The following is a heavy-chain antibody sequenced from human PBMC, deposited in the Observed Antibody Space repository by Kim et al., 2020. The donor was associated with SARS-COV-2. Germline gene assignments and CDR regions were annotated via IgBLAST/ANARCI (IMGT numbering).Heavy chain of an antibody. CDR3: AREDSSSGNFDF. Sequence: ASVKVSCKASGYSFGGYYIHWVRQAPVQGLEWMGRIFPNSGGTSYAQKFQGRVTMTRDTSISTAHMELSRLRTDDTAMYYCAREDSSSGNFDFWGQGTLVTVSS. V-gene: IGHV1-2*06. D-gene: IGHD2-15*01. CDR1: GYSFGGYY. J-gene: IGHJ4*02. CDR2: IFPNSGGT.